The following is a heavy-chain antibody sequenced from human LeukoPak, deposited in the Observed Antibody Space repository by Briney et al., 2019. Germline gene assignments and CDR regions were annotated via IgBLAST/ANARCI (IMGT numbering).Heavy chain of an antibody. J-gene: IGHJ4*02. V-gene: IGHV3-7*01. D-gene: IGHD6-13*01. Sequence: PGGSLRLSCAASGFPFSSYWMSWVRQAPGKGLEWVANIKQDGGEKFYMDSVKGRFTISRDNAENSLYLQMNSLRVEDTAVYYCARRAILAAAGTNYWGQGTLVTVSS. CDR1: GFPFSSYW. CDR2: IKQDGGEK. CDR3: ARRAILAAAGTNY.